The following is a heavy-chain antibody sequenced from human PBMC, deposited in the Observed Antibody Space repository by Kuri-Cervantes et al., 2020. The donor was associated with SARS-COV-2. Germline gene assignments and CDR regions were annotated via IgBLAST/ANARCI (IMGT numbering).Heavy chain of an antibody. V-gene: IGHV1-2*04. J-gene: IGHJ6*02. CDR2: IDPNSGGT. CDR3: ARGMVRGLIQSYYYGMDV. CDR1: GYTFTGYY. D-gene: IGHD3-10*01. Sequence: ASVKVSCKASGYTFTGYYMHWVRQAPGQGLEWMGWIDPNSGGTNYAQKFQGWVTMTSDTSISTVYMELSRLRSDDTAVYYCARGMVRGLIQSYYYGMDVWGQGTAVTVSS.